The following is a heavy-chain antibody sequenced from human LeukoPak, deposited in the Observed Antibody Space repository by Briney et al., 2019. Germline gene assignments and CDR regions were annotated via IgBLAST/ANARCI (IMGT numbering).Heavy chain of an antibody. V-gene: IGHV3-30*02. D-gene: IGHD1-26*01. CDR3: AKGRDPADPSGSYGIFDY. J-gene: IGHJ4*02. CDR2: IRYDGSNK. Sequence: GGSLRLSCAASGFTFSSYGMHWVRQAPGKGLEWVAFIRYDGSNKYYADSVKGRFTISRDNSKNTLYLQMNSLRAEDTAVYYCAKGRDPADPSGSYGIFDYWGQGTLVTVSS. CDR1: GFTFSSYG.